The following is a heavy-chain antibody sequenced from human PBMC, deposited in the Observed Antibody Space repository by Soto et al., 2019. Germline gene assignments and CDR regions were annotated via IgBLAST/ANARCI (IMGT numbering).Heavy chain of an antibody. D-gene: IGHD1-20*01. Sequence: PLQESGPGLVKPSGTLSLTCDVSGGSISSSSWWTWVRQSPAKGLEWIGEIYHAGRPNYNPALQSHVTIRSAKSTNHFSLGLTSVTASDAAIYYCARVVYFRGDFDVWGLLTTVTVSS. J-gene: IGHJ3*01. CDR2: IYHAGRP. V-gene: IGHV4-4*02. CDR3: ARVVYFRGDFDV. CDR1: GGSISSSSW.